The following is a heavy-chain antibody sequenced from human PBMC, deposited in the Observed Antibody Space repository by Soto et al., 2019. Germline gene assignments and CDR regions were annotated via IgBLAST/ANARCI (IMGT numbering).Heavy chain of an antibody. CDR3: AREVPDTGYFQY. J-gene: IGHJ1*01. V-gene: IGHV1-46*01. D-gene: IGHD2-2*02. CDR1: GYTFTNYY. Sequence: ASVKVSCKASGYTFTNYYIHWVRQAPGQGLEWMGVISPSGDGTSYAQNFQGRVTVTRDTSTTIVYMDLNSLRSEDTAVYFCAREVPDTGYFQYSGQGTLVTVSS. CDR2: ISPSGDGT.